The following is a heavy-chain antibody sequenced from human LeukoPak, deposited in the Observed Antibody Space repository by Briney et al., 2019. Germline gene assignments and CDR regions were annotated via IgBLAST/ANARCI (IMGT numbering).Heavy chain of an antibody. J-gene: IGHJ4*02. D-gene: IGHD1-26*01. CDR2: IGTAGDT. CDR1: GFTLSNYA. CDR3: ARQSTPHGNFDY. Sequence: GGSLRLSCAASGFTLSNYAMHWVRQATGKPLEWVSAIGTAGDTFYPGSVKGRFTISRENAKNSLYLQMNSLRAEDTAVYYCARQSTPHGNFDYRGQGTLVTVSS. V-gene: IGHV3-13*01.